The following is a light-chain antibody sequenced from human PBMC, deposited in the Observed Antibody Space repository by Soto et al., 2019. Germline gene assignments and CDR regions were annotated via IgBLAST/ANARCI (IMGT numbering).Light chain of an antibody. CDR3: QHYNSYSEA. Sequence: DIQMTHSPSSLSASVGDRVTITSRARQTIRSWLACYQQKPRKAPKLLIYKASTLKSGVPSRFSGSGSGTEFTLTISSLQPDDFATYYCQHYNSYSEAFGQGTKV. CDR1: QTIRSW. CDR2: KAS. J-gene: IGKJ1*01. V-gene: IGKV1-5*03.